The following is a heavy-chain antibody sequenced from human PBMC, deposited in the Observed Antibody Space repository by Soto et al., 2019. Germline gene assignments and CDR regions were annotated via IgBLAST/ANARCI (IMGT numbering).Heavy chain of an antibody. D-gene: IGHD3-22*01. J-gene: IGHJ5*01. Sequence: EVQLLESGGGLVQPGGSRRLSFEASGLTFSSYAMSWVRQAPGKGLEWVAGSSGSGGSTYYADSVKGGFTISRDNSKNTLYLQMNSLRAEDTAIHYCAKDSRLYDSSNWFDSWGQGTLVTVSS. CDR3: AKDSRLYDSSNWFDS. CDR1: GLTFSSYA. CDR2: SSGSGGST. V-gene: IGHV3-23*01.